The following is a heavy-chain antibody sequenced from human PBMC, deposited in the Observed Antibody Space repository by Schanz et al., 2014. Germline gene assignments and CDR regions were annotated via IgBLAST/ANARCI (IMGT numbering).Heavy chain of an antibody. Sequence: QVQRVQSGADVKKPGTAVKVSCKASEYTFTRHYMHWVRQAPGQGLEWMGWISAYDGNTNYAQKLQGRVTMTTDTSTSTAYMELTSMRSDDTAVYYCARGGGREDVFDIWGQGTMLTVSS. CDR3: ARGGGREDVFDI. D-gene: IGHD5-12*01. CDR2: ISAYDGNT. V-gene: IGHV1-18*04. J-gene: IGHJ3*02. CDR1: EYTFTRHY.